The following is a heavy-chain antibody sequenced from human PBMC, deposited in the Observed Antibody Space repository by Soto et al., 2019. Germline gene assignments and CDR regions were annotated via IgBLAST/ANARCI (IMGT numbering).Heavy chain of an antibody. V-gene: IGHV3-11*01. CDR3: AREPSIAAPIDY. Sequence: GGSLRLSCAASGFTFSDYYMSWIRQAPGKGLEWVSYISSSGSTIYYADSVKGRFTISRDNAKNSVYLQMNSLRAEDTAVYYCAREPSIAAPIDYWGQGTLVTVSS. CDR2: ISSSGSTI. D-gene: IGHD6-13*01. J-gene: IGHJ4*02. CDR1: GFTFSDYY.